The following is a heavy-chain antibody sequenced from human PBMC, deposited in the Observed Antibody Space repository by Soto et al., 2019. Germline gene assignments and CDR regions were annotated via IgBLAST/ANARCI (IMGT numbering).Heavy chain of an antibody. Sequence: PSETLSLTCTVSGGSISSYYWSWIRQPPGKGLEWIGYIYYSGSTNYNPSLKSRVTISVDTSKNQFSLQLNSVTPEDTAVYYCARQFTVTTTRAPSYYGMDVWGQGTTVTVSS. D-gene: IGHD4-17*01. CDR3: ARQFTVTTTRAPSYYGMDV. V-gene: IGHV4-59*08. CDR2: IYYSGST. CDR1: GGSISSYY. J-gene: IGHJ6*02.